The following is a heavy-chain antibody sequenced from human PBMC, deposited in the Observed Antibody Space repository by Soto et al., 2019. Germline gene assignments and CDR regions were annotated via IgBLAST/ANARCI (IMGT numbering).Heavy chain of an antibody. CDR2: IRAYNGNT. CDR3: ARDIGWLRPGVRCDL. CDR1: GYTFTSYG. D-gene: IGHD5-12*01. V-gene: IGHV1-18*01. Sequence: VQLVQSGAEVKKPGASVKVSCKASGYTFTSYGISWVRQAPGQGHEWLGWIRAYNGNTNYAQKLQGRVTMTTDTPSSTVYVRLWSLIFDDTAVYSCARDIGWLRPGVRCDLWVHGTLVTVSS. J-gene: IGHJ5*02.